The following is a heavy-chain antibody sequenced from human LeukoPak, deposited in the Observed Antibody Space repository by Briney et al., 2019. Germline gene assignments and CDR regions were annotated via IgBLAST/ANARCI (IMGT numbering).Heavy chain of an antibody. CDR2: INPDSGGT. CDR3: ARLGATTYDY. D-gene: IGHD5-12*01. Sequence: GASVKLCCTASGYTFTGYCIPRVRQAPGQGLEWMGGINPDSGGTNYAQDFKGRVTMTRDTSISTAYMELRMLRSDDMAVYYCARLGATTYDYWGQGTPVTVSS. CDR1: GYTFTGYC. V-gene: IGHV1-2*02. J-gene: IGHJ4*02.